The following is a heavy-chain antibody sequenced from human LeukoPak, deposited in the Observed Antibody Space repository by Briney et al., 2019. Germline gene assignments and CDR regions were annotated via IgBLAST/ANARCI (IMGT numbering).Heavy chain of an antibody. Sequence: SVKVSCKASGGTFSSYAISWVRQAPGQGLEWMGRIIPILGIANYAQKFQGRVTITADKSTSTAYMELSSLRSEDTAVYYCARDRPQKTKYSANGDYWGQGTLVTVSS. D-gene: IGHD1/OR15-1a*01. CDR2: IIPILGIA. CDR3: ARDRPQKTKYSANGDY. CDR1: GGTFSSYA. J-gene: IGHJ4*02. V-gene: IGHV1-69*04.